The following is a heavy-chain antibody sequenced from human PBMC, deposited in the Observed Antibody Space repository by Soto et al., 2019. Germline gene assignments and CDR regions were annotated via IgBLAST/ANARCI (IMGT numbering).Heavy chain of an antibody. V-gene: IGHV3-11*06. CDR2: ISMSGSYK. CDR3: ASRGHCSNGQCHPFDS. Sequence: VQLVESGGALVKPGGSLRLSCVGSDFSLSGSYMSWVRQAPGKGLEWLSFISMSGSYKTYVASVEGRFTISRDNVKNILYLQMDSLRAEDTAVYYCASRGHCSNGQCHPFDSWGQGTQVTVSS. J-gene: IGHJ4*02. D-gene: IGHD2-8*01. CDR1: DFSLSGSY.